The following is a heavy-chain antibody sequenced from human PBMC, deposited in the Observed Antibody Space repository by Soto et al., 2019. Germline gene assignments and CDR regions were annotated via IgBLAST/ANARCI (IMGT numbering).Heavy chain of an antibody. V-gene: IGHV2-5*01. CDR1: GFSLSTSGVG. CDR3: AHRLAAVAGTGY. CDR2: IYWNDDK. Sequence: QITLKESGPTLVKPTQTLTLTYTFSGFSLSTSGVGVGWIRQPPGKALEWLALIYWNDDKRYSPSLKSRLTITKDTSKNQVVLTMTNMDPVDTATYYCAHRLAAVAGTGYWGQGTLVTVSS. J-gene: IGHJ4*02. D-gene: IGHD6-19*01.